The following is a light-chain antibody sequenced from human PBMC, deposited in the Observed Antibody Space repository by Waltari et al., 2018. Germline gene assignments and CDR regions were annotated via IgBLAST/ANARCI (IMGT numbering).Light chain of an antibody. V-gene: IGKV4-1*01. Sequence: DIVMTQSPDSLAVSLGERATINCKSSQSVLYSSNNKNYLAWYQQKPGQPPKLLIYWSSTRESVVNDRFSGSGSGTDFTLTISSLQAEDVAVYYCQQYYTTRTFGQGTKVEIK. CDR1: QSVLYSSNNKNY. J-gene: IGKJ1*01. CDR3: QQYYTTRT. CDR2: WSS.